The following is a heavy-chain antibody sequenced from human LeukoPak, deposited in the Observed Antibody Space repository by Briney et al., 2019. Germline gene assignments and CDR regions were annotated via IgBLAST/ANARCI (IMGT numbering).Heavy chain of an antibody. CDR2: ISGGSAYI. CDR3: ARDGYCDSITCFDY. CDR1: GFTFSSYT. J-gene: IGHJ4*02. V-gene: IGHV3-21*01. Sequence: GGSLRLSCAASGFTFSSYTMNWVRQAPGKGLEWVSSISGGSAYIYYADSLKGRLTISRDNTKNSVYLQMNGLRAEDTAIYYCARDGYCDSITCFDYWGQGTLVTVSS. D-gene: IGHD3-22*01.